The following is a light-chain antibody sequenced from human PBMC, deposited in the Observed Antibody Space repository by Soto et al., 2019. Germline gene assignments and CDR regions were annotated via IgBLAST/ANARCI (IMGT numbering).Light chain of an antibody. V-gene: IGKV1-39*01. CDR3: QQGYSPLLT. CDR1: QSISKY. J-gene: IGKJ4*01. Sequence: DIPMTQSPSSLSASVGDRVTLTCRASQSISKYLNWYQVKSGKGPKLLIYGTSTLQSGVPSRLSGSGSGTHFTLTISNLQPEDFAVYYCQQGYSPLLTFGGGTRVEIK. CDR2: GTS.